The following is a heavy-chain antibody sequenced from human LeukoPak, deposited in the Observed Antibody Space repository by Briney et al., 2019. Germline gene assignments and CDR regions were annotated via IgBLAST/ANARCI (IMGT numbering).Heavy chain of an antibody. V-gene: IGHV3-30*04. CDR2: ISYDGSNK. CDR1: GFTFSSYE. J-gene: IGHJ4*02. CDR3: AKVPQWSSFRFFDY. Sequence: GGSLRLSCAASGFTFSSYEMNWVRQAPGKGLEWVAVISYDGSNKYYADSVKGRFTISRDNSKNTLYLQMNSLRAEDTAVYYCAKVPQWSSFRFFDYWGQGTLVTVSS. D-gene: IGHD6-13*01.